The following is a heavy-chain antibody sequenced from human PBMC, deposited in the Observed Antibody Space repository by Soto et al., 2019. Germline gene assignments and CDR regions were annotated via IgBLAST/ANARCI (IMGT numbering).Heavy chain of an antibody. J-gene: IGHJ6*02. D-gene: IGHD4-17*01. CDR2: IYHSGST. CDR1: GGSISSGGYS. V-gene: IGHV4-30-2*01. Sequence: PSETLSLTCAVSGGSISSGGYSWSWIRQPPGKGLEWIGYIYHSGSTYYNPSLKSRVTISVDTSKNQFSLKLSSVTAADTAVYYCARAVSGDYDLVYYYYGMDVWGQGTTVTVSS. CDR3: ARAVSGDYDLVYYYYGMDV.